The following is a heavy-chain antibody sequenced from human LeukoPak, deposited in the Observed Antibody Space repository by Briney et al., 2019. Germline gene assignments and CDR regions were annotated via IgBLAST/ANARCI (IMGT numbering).Heavy chain of an antibody. V-gene: IGHV3-53*01. Sequence: PGGSLRLSCAASGFTVSSNCMSWVRQAPGKGLEWVSVIYSGGSTYYADSVKGRFTISRDNSKNTLYLQMNSLRAEDTAVYYCARAGKRYCSGGSCYSSRPLDYWGQGTLVTVSS. D-gene: IGHD2-15*01. CDR1: GFTVSSNC. CDR3: ARAGKRYCSGGSCYSSRPLDY. J-gene: IGHJ4*02. CDR2: IYSGGST.